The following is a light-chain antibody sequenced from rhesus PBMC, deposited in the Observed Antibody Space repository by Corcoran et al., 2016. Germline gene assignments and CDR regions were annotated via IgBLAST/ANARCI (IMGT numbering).Light chain of an antibody. V-gene: IGLV2-32*02. CDR2: EVS. Sequence: QAALTQPRSVSGSPGQSVTISCTGTTSDIGHYNYVSWYQQHPGTAPKLMIYEVSERPSGVSDRFSGSKSNNTASLTISGLQAEDEADYYCCSSVGTNSYMFGTGTRLTV. J-gene: IGLJ1*01. CDR3: CSSVGTNSYM. CDR1: TSDIGHYNY.